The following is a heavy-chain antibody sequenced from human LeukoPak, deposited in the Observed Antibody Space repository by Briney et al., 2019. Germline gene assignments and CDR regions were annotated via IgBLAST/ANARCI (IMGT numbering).Heavy chain of an antibody. J-gene: IGHJ4*02. CDR2: ISWNSGSI. Sequence: PGRSLRLSCAASGFTFDDYAMHWVRQAPGKGLEWVSGISWNSGSIGYADSVKGRFTISRDNAKNSLYLQMNSLRAEDTALYYCAKDIRSNYLPAYYFDYWDQGTLVTVSS. D-gene: IGHD4-11*01. CDR1: GFTFDDYA. CDR3: AKDIRSNYLPAYYFDY. V-gene: IGHV3-9*01.